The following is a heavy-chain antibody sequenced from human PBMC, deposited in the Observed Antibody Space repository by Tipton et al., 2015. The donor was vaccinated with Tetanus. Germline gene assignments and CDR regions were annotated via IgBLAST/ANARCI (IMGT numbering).Heavy chain of an antibody. V-gene: IGHV4-59*01. Sequence: GLVKPSETLSLTCTVSDGSLRGFYWSWIRQIPGKGLEWMGYIYSSGSMNYNPSLRGRVTMSLDMAQNQFSLRMTTMTAADTAVYHCARLASGRWYFDLWGRGTLVIVSS. CDR3: ARLASGRWYFDL. CDR2: IYSSGSM. D-gene: IGHD3-10*01. CDR1: DGSLRGFY. J-gene: IGHJ2*01.